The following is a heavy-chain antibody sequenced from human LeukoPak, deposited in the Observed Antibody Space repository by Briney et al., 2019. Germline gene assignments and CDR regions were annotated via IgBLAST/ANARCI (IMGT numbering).Heavy chain of an antibody. CDR3: ARGNIVAIDY. CDR1: GGSISGYY. D-gene: IGHD5-12*01. V-gene: IGHV4-34*01. CDR2: INHSGST. Sequence: PSETLSLTCTVSGGSISGYYWSWIRQPPGKGLEWIGEINHSGSTNYNPSLKSRVTISVDTSKNQFSLKLSSVTAADTAVYYCARGNIVAIDYWGQGTLVTVSS. J-gene: IGHJ4*02.